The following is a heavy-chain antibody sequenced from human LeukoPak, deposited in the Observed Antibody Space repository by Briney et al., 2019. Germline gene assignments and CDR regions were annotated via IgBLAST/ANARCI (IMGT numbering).Heavy chain of an antibody. V-gene: IGHV1-18*01. D-gene: IGHD3-22*01. CDR3: ARARDGYSPLSFDY. J-gene: IGHJ4*02. CDR2: ISAYNGNT. Sequence: ASVKLSCKASGYTFTSYGISWVRQAPGQGLEWMGWISAYNGNTNYAQKLQGRVTMTTDTSTSTAYMELRSLRSDDTAVYYCARARDGYSPLSFDYWGQGTLATVSS. CDR1: GYTFTSYG.